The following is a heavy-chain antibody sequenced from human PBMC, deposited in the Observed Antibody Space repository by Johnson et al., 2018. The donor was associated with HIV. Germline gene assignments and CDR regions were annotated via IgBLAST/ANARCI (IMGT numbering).Heavy chain of an antibody. Sequence: VQLVESGGGLVKPGGSLRLSCAASGFTFSDFYMSYIRQAPGKGLEWVSYISSSGSTIFYADSVKGRFTISRDIAKNTLYLQMNSLRAEDTAVYYCARDGRGLDAFDIWGQGTMVTVSS. V-gene: IGHV3-11*04. J-gene: IGHJ3*02. D-gene: IGHD3/OR15-3a*01. CDR2: ISSSGSTI. CDR1: GFTFSDFY. CDR3: ARDGRGLDAFDI.